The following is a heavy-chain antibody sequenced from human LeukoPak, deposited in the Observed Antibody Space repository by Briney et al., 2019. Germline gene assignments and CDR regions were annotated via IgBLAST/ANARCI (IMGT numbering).Heavy chain of an antibody. CDR3: ARAFYSSSWYLDY. D-gene: IGHD6-13*01. Sequence: SETLSLTCTVSGYSISSGYYWAWIRQPPGKGLEWIGEINHSGSTNYNPSLKSRVTISVDTSKNQFSLKLSSVTAADTAVYYCARAFYSSSWYLDYWGQGTLVTVSS. J-gene: IGHJ4*02. CDR2: INHSGST. CDR1: GYSISSGYY. V-gene: IGHV4-38-2*02.